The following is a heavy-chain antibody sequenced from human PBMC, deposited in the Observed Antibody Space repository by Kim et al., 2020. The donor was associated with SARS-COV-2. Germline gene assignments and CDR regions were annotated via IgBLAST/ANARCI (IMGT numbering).Heavy chain of an antibody. Sequence: ASVKVSCKASGYTFTSYYMHWVRQAPGQGLEWMGIINPSGGSTSYAQKFQGRVTMTRDTSTSTVYMELSSLRSEDTAVYYCARGGIVGAPEPLYYYYGMDVWGQGTTVTVSS. CDR3: ARGGIVGAPEPLYYYYGMDV. CDR1: GYTFTSYY. V-gene: IGHV1-46*01. J-gene: IGHJ6*02. D-gene: IGHD1-26*01. CDR2: INPSGGST.